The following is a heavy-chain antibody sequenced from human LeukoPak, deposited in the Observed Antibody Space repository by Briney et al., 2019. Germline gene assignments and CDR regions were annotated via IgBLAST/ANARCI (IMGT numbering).Heavy chain of an antibody. V-gene: IGHV1-18*01. Sequence: ASVKVSCKASGYTFTSYGISRVRQAPGQGLEWMGWISAYNGNTNYAQKLQGRVTMTTDTSTSTAYMELRSLRSDDTAVYYCARSLAAAGNNWFDPWGQGTLVTVSS. CDR1: GYTFTSYG. CDR2: ISAYNGNT. D-gene: IGHD6-13*01. J-gene: IGHJ5*02. CDR3: ARSLAAAGNNWFDP.